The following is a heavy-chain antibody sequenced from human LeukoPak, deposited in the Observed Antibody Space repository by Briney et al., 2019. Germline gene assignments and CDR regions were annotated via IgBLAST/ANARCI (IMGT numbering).Heavy chain of an antibody. D-gene: IGHD3-22*01. V-gene: IGHV4-59*01. J-gene: IGHJ6*02. Sequence: PSETLSLTCTVSGASINNYYWGWVRQPPTKELEWIGYVYPSGDTNDNPSVRGRVTMSLDTSKNEFSLRLSSVTAADTAVYYCARDAGDYDSSGYPRGYYYGMDVWGQGTTVTVSS. CDR3: ARDAGDYDSSGYPRGYYYGMDV. CDR2: VYPSGDT. CDR1: GASINNYY.